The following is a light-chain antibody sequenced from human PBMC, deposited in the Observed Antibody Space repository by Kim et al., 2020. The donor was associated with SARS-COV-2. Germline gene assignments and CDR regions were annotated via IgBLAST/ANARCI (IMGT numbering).Light chain of an antibody. CDR2: AAS. CDR1: QSVGINY. J-gene: IGKJ3*01. V-gene: IGKV3-20*01. Sequence: EIVLTQSPGTLSLSPGERVTLSCRASQSVGINYLAWYQQKPGQAPRLLIYAASSRATGIPDRFSGSGSGTDFTLTISRLEPEDFAVYYCQHYGRSPFTFGPVTKVDIK. CDR3: QHYGRSPFT.